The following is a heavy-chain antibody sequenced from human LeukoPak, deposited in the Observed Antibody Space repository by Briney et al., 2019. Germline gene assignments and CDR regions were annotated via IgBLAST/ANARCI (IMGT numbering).Heavy chain of an antibody. J-gene: IGHJ5*02. Sequence: PGGSLRLSCAASGFTFSSYWMHWVRQAPGKGLVWVSHIKTGGSTTNYADSVKGRFTISRDNAKNTLYLQMNSLRVEDTALYYCARLAGEVKDLWGQGTLVTVSS. CDR2: IKTGGSTT. V-gene: IGHV3-74*01. CDR1: GFTFSSYW. CDR3: ARLAGEVKDL. D-gene: IGHD7-27*01.